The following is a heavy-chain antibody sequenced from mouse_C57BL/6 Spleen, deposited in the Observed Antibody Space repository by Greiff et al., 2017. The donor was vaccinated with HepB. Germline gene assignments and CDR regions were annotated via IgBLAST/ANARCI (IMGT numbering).Heavy chain of an antibody. CDR2: INPYNGDT. CDR1: GYSFTGYF. D-gene: IGHD1-1*01. Sequence: VQLQQSGPELVKPGDSVKISCKASGYSFTGYFMNWVMQSHGKSLEWIGRINPYNGDTFYNQKFKGKATLTVDKSSSTAHMELRSLTSEDSAVYYCARDTVVASRYFDVWGTGTTVTVSS. J-gene: IGHJ1*03. V-gene: IGHV1-20*01. CDR3: ARDTVVASRYFDV.